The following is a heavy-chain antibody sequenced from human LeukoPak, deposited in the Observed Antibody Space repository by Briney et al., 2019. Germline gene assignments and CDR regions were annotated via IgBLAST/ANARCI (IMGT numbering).Heavy chain of an antibody. D-gene: IGHD4-17*01. CDR1: GFTFSSYA. CDR2: INGSGGTT. Sequence: GGSLRLSCAASGFTFSSYAMSWVRQAPGKGLEWVSDINGSGGTTYYADSVKGRFTIPRDNSKNTLYLQMNSLRAEDTAVYYCANPPTVTKTRFDSWGQGTLVTVSS. CDR3: ANPPTVTKTRFDS. V-gene: IGHV3-23*01. J-gene: IGHJ5*01.